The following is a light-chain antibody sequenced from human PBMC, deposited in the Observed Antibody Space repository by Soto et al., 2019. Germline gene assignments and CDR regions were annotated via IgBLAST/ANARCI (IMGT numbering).Light chain of an antibody. Sequence: QSALTQPASVSGSPGQSITISCTGSSSDVGAYNYVSWYQQHPGKAPKLMIYDVSNRPSGVSNRFSGSKSGNTASLTISGLQAEDEADYYCSSYTSSSTLLFGGRTKLTVL. J-gene: IGLJ2*01. CDR1: SSDVGAYNY. CDR3: SSYTSSSTLL. V-gene: IGLV2-14*01. CDR2: DVS.